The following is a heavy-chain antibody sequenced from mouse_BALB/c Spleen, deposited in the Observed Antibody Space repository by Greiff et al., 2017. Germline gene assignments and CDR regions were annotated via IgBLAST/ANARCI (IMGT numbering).Heavy chain of an antibody. V-gene: IGHV5-4*02. J-gene: IGHJ4*01. D-gene: IGHD2-1*01. CDR3: ARVGDYGNYHYAMDY. CDR2: ISDGGSYT. CDR1: GFTFSDYY. Sequence: DVKLVESGGGLVKPGGSLKLSCAASGFTFSDYYMYWVRQTPEKRLEWVATISDGGSYTYYPDSVKGRFTISRDNAKNNLYLQMSSLKSEDTAMYYCARVGDYGNYHYAMDYWGQGTSVTVSS.